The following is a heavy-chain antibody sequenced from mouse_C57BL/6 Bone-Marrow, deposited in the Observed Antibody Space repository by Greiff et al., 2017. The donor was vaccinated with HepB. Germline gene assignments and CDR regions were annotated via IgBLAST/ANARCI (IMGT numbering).Heavy chain of an antibody. D-gene: IGHD2-4*01. CDR3: ARSGLRRRGFAY. Sequence: VQLQQSGTELVKPGASVKLSCKASGYTFTSYWMHWVKQRPGQGLEWIGNINPSNGGTNYNEKFKSKATLTVDKSSSTAYMQLSSLTSEDSAVYYCARSGLRRRGFAYWGQGTLVTVSA. V-gene: IGHV1-53*01. J-gene: IGHJ3*01. CDR2: INPSNGGT. CDR1: GYTFTSYW.